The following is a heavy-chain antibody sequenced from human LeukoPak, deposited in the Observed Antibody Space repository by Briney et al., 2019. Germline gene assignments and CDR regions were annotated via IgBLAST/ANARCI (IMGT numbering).Heavy chain of an antibody. V-gene: IGHV1-2*02. Sequence: ASVKVSCKASGYTFSAYYIHWARQAPGQGLEWMGWINPNSGGTNYAQKFQGRVTMTRDTSISTAYMELSRLRSDDTAVYYCARASSGWYVNFDYWGQGTLVTVSS. D-gene: IGHD6-19*01. J-gene: IGHJ4*02. CDR1: GYTFSAYY. CDR3: ARASSGWYVNFDY. CDR2: INPNSGGT.